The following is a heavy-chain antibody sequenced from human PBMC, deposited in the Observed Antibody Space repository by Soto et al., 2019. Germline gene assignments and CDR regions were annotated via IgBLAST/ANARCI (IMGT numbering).Heavy chain of an antibody. CDR2: ISGSGGST. D-gene: IGHD6-13*01. J-gene: IGHJ3*02. Sequence: GGSLRLSCAASGFTFSSYAMSWVRQAPGKGLEWVSAISGSGGSTYYADSVKGRFTISRDNSKNTLYLQMSSLRAEDTAVYYCVRAFVAAAGKSAFDIWGQGTMVTVSS. CDR1: GFTFSSYA. V-gene: IGHV3-23*01. CDR3: VRAFVAAAGKSAFDI.